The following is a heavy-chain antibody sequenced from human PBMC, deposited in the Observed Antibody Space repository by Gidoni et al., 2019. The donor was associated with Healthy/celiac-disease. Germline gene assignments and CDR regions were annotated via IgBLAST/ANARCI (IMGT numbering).Heavy chain of an antibody. V-gene: IGHV3-9*01. Sequence: EVQMVESGGGLVQPGRSLRLSCAASGFPLDDYAMHWVRQAPGKGLEWVSGISWNSGSIGYADSVKGRFTISRDNAKNSLYLQMNSLRAEDTALYYCAKSGGAVAGTDFDYWGQGTLVTVSS. CDR3: AKSGGAVAGTDFDY. D-gene: IGHD6-19*01. J-gene: IGHJ4*02. CDR2: ISWNSGSI. CDR1: GFPLDDYA.